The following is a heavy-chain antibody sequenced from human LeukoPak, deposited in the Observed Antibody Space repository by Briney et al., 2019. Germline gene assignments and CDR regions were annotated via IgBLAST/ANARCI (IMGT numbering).Heavy chain of an antibody. CDR2: IKQDGSEK. Sequence: PGGSLRLSCAASGFTFSSYWMSWVRQAPGKGLEWVANIKQDGSEKYYVDSVKGRFTISRDNAKNSLYLQMNSLRAEDTAVYYCAKASGSSGHSFGYGMDVWGQGTTVTVSS. V-gene: IGHV3-7*03. CDR3: AKASGSSGHSFGYGMDV. D-gene: IGHD6-19*01. CDR1: GFTFSSYW. J-gene: IGHJ6*02.